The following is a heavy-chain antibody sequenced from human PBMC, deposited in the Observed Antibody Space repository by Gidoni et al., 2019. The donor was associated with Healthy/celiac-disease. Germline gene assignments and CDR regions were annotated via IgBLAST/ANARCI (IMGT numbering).Heavy chain of an antibody. J-gene: IGHJ6*03. CDR3: ARVTSSGWLEVYYYYYYMDV. CDR2: IYHSGST. V-gene: IGHV4-38-2*01. Sequence: QVQLQESGPGLVKPSETLSLTCAVSGYSISSGYYWGWSRQPPGKGLEWIGSIYHSGSTYYNPALKSRVTISVDTSKNQFSLKLSSVTAADTAVYYCARVTSSGWLEVYYYYYYMDVWGKGTTVTVSS. CDR1: GYSISSGYY. D-gene: IGHD6-19*01.